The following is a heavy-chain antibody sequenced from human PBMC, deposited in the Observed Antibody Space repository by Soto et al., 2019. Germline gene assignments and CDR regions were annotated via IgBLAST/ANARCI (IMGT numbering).Heavy chain of an antibody. J-gene: IGHJ6*02. Sequence: QVQLVESGGGVVQPGRSLRLSCAASGFTFSSYGMHWVRQAPGKGLEWVAVIWYDGSNKYYADSVKGRFTISRDNSKNTLYLQMNSLRAEDTAVYYCARDRVAVALGYYYGMDVWGQGTTVTVSS. CDR2: IWYDGSNK. CDR1: GFTFSSYG. D-gene: IGHD6-13*01. V-gene: IGHV3-33*01. CDR3: ARDRVAVALGYYYGMDV.